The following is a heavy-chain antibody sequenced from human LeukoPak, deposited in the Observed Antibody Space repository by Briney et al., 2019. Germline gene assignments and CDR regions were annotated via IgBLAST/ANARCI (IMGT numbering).Heavy chain of an antibody. D-gene: IGHD3-16*01. CDR2: IYYSGST. V-gene: IGHV4-39*07. CDR3: ARVETFHNWFDP. Sequence: SETLSLTCTVSGGSISSSSYYWGWIRQPPGKGLEWIGSIYYSGSTYYNPSLKSRVTISVDTSKNQFSLKLSSVTAADTAVYYCARVETFHNWFDPWGQGTLVTVSS. CDR1: GGSISSSSYY. J-gene: IGHJ5*02.